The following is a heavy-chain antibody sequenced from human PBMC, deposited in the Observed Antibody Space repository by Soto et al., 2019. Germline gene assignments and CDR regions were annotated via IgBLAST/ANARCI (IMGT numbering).Heavy chain of an antibody. V-gene: IGHV4-59*08. CDR3: ARLGGYYQALDH. D-gene: IGHD3-3*01. Sequence: PSETLSLTCTVSGDSISSSYWSWIRQPPGKGLEWIGYIYYSGSTNYNPSLKSRVTISVDTSKNQFSLKLSSVTAADTAVYFCARLGGYYQALDHWSQGILVTVSS. J-gene: IGHJ4*02. CDR1: GDSISSSY. CDR2: IYYSGST.